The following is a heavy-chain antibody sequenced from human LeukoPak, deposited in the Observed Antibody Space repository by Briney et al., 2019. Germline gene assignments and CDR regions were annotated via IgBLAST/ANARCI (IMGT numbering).Heavy chain of an antibody. D-gene: IGHD1-26*01. Sequence: GGSLRLSCAASGFTFSSYAMSCVRQAPGEGLEWVSAISGSGGSTYYAGSVKGRFTISRDNSKNTLYLEMNSLRAEDTAVYYCAKDWSGSYSAFDIWGQGTMVTVSS. J-gene: IGHJ3*02. CDR3: AKDWSGSYSAFDI. CDR1: GFTFSSYA. V-gene: IGHV3-23*01. CDR2: ISGSGGST.